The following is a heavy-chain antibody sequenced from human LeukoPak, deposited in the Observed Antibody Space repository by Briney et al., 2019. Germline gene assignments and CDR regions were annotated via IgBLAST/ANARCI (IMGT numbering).Heavy chain of an antibody. CDR2: ISYDGSNK. V-gene: IGHV3-30*18. D-gene: IGHD3-16*01. CDR1: GFTFSSYG. CDR3: AKRNYDYVWGRPNPFDY. Sequence: PGGSLRLSRAASGFTFSSYGMHWVRQAPGKGLEWVAVISYDGSNKYYADSVKGRFTISRDNSKNTLYLQMNSLRAEDTAVYYCAKRNYDYVWGRPNPFDYWGQGTLVTVSS. J-gene: IGHJ4*02.